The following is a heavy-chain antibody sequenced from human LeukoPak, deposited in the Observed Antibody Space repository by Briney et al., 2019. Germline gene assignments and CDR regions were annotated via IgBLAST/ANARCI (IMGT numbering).Heavy chain of an antibody. D-gene: IGHD1-26*01. V-gene: IGHV1-24*01. Sequence: ASVKVSCKVSGYTLTELSMHWVRQAPGKGLEWMGGFDPEDGETIYAQKFQGRVAMTEDTSTDTAYMELSSLRSEDTAVYYCATGRDSGSYRFDPWAREPWSPSPQ. J-gene: IGHJ5*02. CDR1: GYTLTELS. CDR2: FDPEDGET. CDR3: ATGRDSGSYRFDP.